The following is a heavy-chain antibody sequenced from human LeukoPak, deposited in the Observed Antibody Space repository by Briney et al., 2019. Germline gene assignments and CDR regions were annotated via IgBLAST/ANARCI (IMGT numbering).Heavy chain of an antibody. CDR2: INHSGST. V-gene: IGHV4-34*01. D-gene: IGHD3-22*01. J-gene: IGHJ4*02. CDR3: ATERSGSGFDY. CDR1: GGSLSGYY. Sequence: SSETLSLTCAVYGGSLSGYYWSWIRQPPGKGLEWIGEINHSGSTNYNPSLKSRVTISVDTSKNQFSLKLSSVTAADTAVYYCATERSGSGFDYWGQGTLVTVSS.